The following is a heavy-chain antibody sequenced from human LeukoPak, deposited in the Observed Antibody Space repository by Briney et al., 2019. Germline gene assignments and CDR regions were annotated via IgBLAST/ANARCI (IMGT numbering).Heavy chain of an antibody. V-gene: IGHV3-23*01. CDR3: ARDKAIFGVVITPHLVDY. J-gene: IGHJ4*02. D-gene: IGHD3-3*01. Sequence: GGSLRLSCTTSGFTFGDYGMSWVRQAPGKGLEWVSVIGGSADSADYADSVKGRFTISRDNSKNTLYLQMNSLRAEDTAVYYCARDKAIFGVVITPHLVDYWGQGTLVTVSS. CDR2: IGGSADSA. CDR1: GFTFGDYG.